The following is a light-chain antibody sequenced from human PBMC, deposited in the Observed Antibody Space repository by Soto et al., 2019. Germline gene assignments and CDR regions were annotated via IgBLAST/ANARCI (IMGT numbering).Light chain of an antibody. V-gene: IGKV3-15*01. CDR2: GIS. J-gene: IGKJ5*01. CDR1: QSVNSN. Sequence: EIVMTQSPATLSVSPWERATLSCRASQSVNSNYLAWYQQHPGQPPRLLIYGISTRATGIPARFSGSWSGTEFSLTISSLQSEDFAVYYCQQYSKWPITFGQGTRLENK. CDR3: QQYSKWPIT.